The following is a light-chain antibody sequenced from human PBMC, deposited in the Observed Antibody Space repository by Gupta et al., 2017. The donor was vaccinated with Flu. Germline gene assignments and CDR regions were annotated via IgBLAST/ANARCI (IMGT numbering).Light chain of an antibody. J-gene: IGLJ3*02. CDR1: SNDGGSYTL. Sequence: SALTQPASVSGSPGQSITISCTGTSNDGGSYTLVSWYQQHPGKVPKLMIYENKKRTSGGANRFSGSKSGTTASLTISGVQAEDEDDYYCCSYATASWVFGGGTKVTVL. CDR2: ENK. V-gene: IGLV2-23*01. CDR3: CSYATASWV.